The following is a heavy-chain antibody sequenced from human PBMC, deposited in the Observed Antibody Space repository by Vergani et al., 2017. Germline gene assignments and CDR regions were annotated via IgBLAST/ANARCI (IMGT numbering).Heavy chain of an antibody. J-gene: IGHJ6*02. V-gene: IGHV1-18*01. CDR3: AIDAMTTVVTPRSWNYYYYGMDV. Sequence: QVQLVQSGAEVKKPGASVKVSCKASGYTFTSYGISWVRQAPGQGLEWMGWISAYNGNTNYAQKLQGRVTMTTDTSTSTAYMELRSLRSDDTAVYYCAIDAMTTVVTPRSWNYYYYGMDVWGQGTTVTVSS. CDR1: GYTFTSYG. D-gene: IGHD4-23*01. CDR2: ISAYNGNT.